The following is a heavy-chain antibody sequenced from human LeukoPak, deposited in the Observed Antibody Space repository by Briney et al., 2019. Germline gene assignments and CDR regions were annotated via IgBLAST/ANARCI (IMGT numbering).Heavy chain of an antibody. CDR1: GYTFTNYA. V-gene: IGHV1-3*04. CDR2: INTGGDT. CDR3: AREGFGSGTNLEVGYFDY. D-gene: IGHD3-10*01. J-gene: IGHJ4*02. Sequence: GASVKVSRKASGYTFTNYAMHWVRQAPGQRLEWMGWINTGGDTAYSQRFQGRVTIISDTSASTAYMDLSNLRSEDTAVYYCAREGFGSGTNLEVGYFDYWGQGSLVTVSS.